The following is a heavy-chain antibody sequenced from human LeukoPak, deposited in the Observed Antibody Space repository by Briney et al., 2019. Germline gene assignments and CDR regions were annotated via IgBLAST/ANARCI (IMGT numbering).Heavy chain of an antibody. CDR3: TRDFLWAFDI. D-gene: IGHD2-21*01. V-gene: IGHV6-1*01. CDR1: GDSVSSNSAA. J-gene: IGHJ3*02. Sequence: SQTLSLTCAISGDSVSSNSAAWNWIRQSPSRGLEWLGKTFYRSQWYDDYAISVKGRIAINPDTSKNQFSLHLHSVTPEDTAVYHCTRDFLWAFDIWGQGTMVTVSS. CDR2: TFYRSQWYD.